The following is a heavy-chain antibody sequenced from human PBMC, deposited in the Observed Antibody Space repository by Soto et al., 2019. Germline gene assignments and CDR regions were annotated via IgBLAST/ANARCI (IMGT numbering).Heavy chain of an antibody. CDR2: IIPIFGTV. Sequence: QVQLVQSGAEVKKPGSSVKVSCKASGGTFSSYAISWVRQAPGQGLEWMGGIIPIFGTVNYAQKFQGRVTITADEPTSTAYMELSSLRSEDTAVYYCARGNHRWLQLWYFDLWGRGTLVTVSS. CDR1: GGTFSSYA. V-gene: IGHV1-69*12. J-gene: IGHJ2*01. CDR3: ARGNHRWLQLWYFDL. D-gene: IGHD5-12*01.